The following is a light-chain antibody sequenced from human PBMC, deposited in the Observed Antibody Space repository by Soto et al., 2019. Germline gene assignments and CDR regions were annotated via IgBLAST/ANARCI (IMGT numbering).Light chain of an antibody. Sequence: DIQMTQSPSAMSASVGDRVTITCRASQGIGNYLAWYQQKPGKVPKLLIYAASTLQSGVPSRFSGSGSGTDFTLTISSLQPEDFASYYCQQSCTTPWTFGQGTKVDI. J-gene: IGKJ1*01. CDR1: QGIGNY. V-gene: IGKV1-27*01. CDR3: QQSCTTPWT. CDR2: AAS.